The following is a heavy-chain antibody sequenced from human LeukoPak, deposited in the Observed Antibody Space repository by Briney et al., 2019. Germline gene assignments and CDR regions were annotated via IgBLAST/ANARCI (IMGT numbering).Heavy chain of an antibody. Sequence: ASVKVSCKASGYTFTSFGITWVRQAPGQGLEWMGWISAYNGDTNYAQNLQGRVTMTRDTSTSTAYMDLRSLRSDDTAVYYCARTRPTWEGWGFDYWGQGTLVTVSS. D-gene: IGHD1-26*01. CDR2: ISAYNGDT. CDR3: ARTRPTWEGWGFDY. J-gene: IGHJ4*02. CDR1: GYTFTSFG. V-gene: IGHV1-18*01.